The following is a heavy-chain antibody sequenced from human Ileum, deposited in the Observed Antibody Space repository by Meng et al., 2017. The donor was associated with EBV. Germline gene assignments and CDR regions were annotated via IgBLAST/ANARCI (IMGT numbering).Heavy chain of an antibody. CDR3: ARSSPIVRGLDY. D-gene: IGHD3-10*01. Sequence: QVQLQEAGPGLVKPSGTLSLTCVVSGDSVSGSDWWRWVRQPPGKGLEWIGEVYHDGATNYHPSLKSRVTISLDKSKNEVNLHLNSLTAADTAVYFCARSSPIVRGLDYWGQGTLVTVSS. V-gene: IGHV4-4*02. CDR1: GDSVSGSDW. J-gene: IGHJ4*02. CDR2: VYHDGAT.